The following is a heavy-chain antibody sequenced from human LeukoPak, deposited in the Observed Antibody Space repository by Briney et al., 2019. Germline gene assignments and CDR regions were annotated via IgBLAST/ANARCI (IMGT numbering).Heavy chain of an antibody. Sequence: PGGSLRLSCSASGFTFSSYAMHWVRQAPGKGLEYVSTISSSGGSTSYADSVKGRFAISRDNSKNTLYLQTSRLRDVDTAMYYCVKDRLIVMAEDGFDIWGQGTMATVSS. CDR2: ISSSGGST. D-gene: IGHD3-22*01. CDR3: VKDRLIVMAEDGFDI. CDR1: GFTFSSYA. V-gene: IGHV3-64D*09. J-gene: IGHJ3*02.